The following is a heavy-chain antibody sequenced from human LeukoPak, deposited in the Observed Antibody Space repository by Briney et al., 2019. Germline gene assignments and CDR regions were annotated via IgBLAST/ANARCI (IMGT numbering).Heavy chain of an antibody. CDR3: ARGRFPPHYYGSGSYYIY. CDR2: INHSGST. CDR1: GGSFSGYY. D-gene: IGHD3-10*01. V-gene: IGHV4-34*01. J-gene: IGHJ4*02. Sequence: PAETLSLTCAVNGGSFSGYYWSWIRQPPGKGLEWVGEINHSGSTNYNPALKSRVTISVDTSENQFSLKLSSVTAADTAVYYCARGRFPPHYYGSGSYYIYWGQGTLVTVSS.